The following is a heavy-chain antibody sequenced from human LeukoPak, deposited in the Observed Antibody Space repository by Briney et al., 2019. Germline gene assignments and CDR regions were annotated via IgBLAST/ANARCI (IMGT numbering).Heavy chain of an antibody. V-gene: IGHV1-69*05. CDR2: IIPDFGKT. D-gene: IGHD3-22*01. CDR1: GGIFSRFA. Sequence: SVKVSCKASGGIFSRFAINWVQQAPGQGLEWMGAIIPDFGKTDYGQNFQGRVTVTRDMSTSTVYMELSSLRSEDTAVYYCARDPKSGYYLSAVDYWGQGTLVTVSS. J-gene: IGHJ4*02. CDR3: ARDPKSGYYLSAVDY.